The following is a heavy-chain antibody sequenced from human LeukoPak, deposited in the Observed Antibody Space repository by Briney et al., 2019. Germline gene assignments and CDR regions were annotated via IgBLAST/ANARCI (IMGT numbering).Heavy chain of an antibody. CDR2: IYYSGST. V-gene: IGHV4-31*03. CDR1: GGSISSGGYY. J-gene: IGHJ4*02. CDR3: ARGRDYGGNAAFDY. D-gene: IGHD4-23*01. Sequence: SDTLSLTCTVSGGSISSGGYYWSWIRQHPGKGLEWIGDIYYSGSTYYNPPLKSRVTISVDTSKNQFSLKLSSVTAADTAVYYCARGRDYGGNAAFDYWGQGTLVTVSS.